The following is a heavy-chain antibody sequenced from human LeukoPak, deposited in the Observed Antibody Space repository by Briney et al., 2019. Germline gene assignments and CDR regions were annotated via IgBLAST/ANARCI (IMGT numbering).Heavy chain of an antibody. V-gene: IGHV4-34*01. CDR1: GGSISSYY. J-gene: IGHJ3*02. CDR2: INHSGST. CDR3: ASPQENHDAFDI. D-gene: IGHD1-14*01. Sequence: SETLSLTCTVSGGSISSYYWSWIRQPPEKGLEWIGEINHSGSTNYNPSLKSRVTISVDTSKNQFSLKLSSVTAADTAVYYCASPQENHDAFDIWGPGTMVTVSS.